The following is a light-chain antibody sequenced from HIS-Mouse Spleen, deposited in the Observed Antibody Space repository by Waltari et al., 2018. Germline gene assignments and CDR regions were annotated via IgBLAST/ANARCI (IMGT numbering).Light chain of an antibody. CDR2: DDS. CDR1: NIGSKS. Sequence: SYVLTQPPSVSVAPGQTARITCGGNNIGSKSVHWYQQKPGQAPVLVVYDDSDRPSGMPGRCSGSNSGNTATLTISRVEAGDEADYYCQVWDSSSDHVVFGGGTKLTVL. V-gene: IGLV3-21*02. CDR3: QVWDSSSDHVV. J-gene: IGLJ2*01.